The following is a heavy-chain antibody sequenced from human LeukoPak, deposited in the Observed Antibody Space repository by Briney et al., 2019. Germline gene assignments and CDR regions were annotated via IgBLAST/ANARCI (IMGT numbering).Heavy chain of an antibody. CDR1: GFTVSSNY. Sequence: GGSLRLSCAASGFTVSSNYMSWVRQAPGKGLEWVSVIYSGGSTYYADSVKGRFTISRHNSKNTLYPQMNSLRAEDTAVYYCARSHEYSSHYAFDIWGQGTMVTVSS. J-gene: IGHJ3*02. CDR3: ARSHEYSSHYAFDI. CDR2: IYSGGST. D-gene: IGHD6-6*01. V-gene: IGHV3-53*04.